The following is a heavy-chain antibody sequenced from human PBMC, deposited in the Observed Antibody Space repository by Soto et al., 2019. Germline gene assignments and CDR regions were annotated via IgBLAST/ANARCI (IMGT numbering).Heavy chain of an antibody. CDR1: GGSISSYY. J-gene: IGHJ5*02. V-gene: IGHV4-59*01. CDR2: IYYNGST. Sequence: SETLSLTCTVSGGSISSYYWSWIRQPPGKGLEWIGYIYYNGSTSYNPSLRSRVTISVDTSKNQFSLILSSVTSADTAVYYCARDHLSSGLYVWFDPWGQGTLVTVSS. CDR3: ARDHLSSGLYVWFDP. D-gene: IGHD6-25*01.